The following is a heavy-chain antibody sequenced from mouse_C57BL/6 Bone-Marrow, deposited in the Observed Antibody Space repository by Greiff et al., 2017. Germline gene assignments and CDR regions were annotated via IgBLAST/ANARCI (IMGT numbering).Heavy chain of an antibody. CDR2: ISRGGSYT. J-gene: IGHJ4*01. CDR3: ASRDYGKDYYAKDW. CDR1: GFTFSSYG. V-gene: IGHV5-6*01. Sequence: EVQLMESGGDLVKPGGSLKLSCAASGFTFSSYGMSWVRQTPDKRLEWVATISRGGSYTYYTDSVKGRSTISRDNAKNTLYLQMSSLKAEDTAMYCCASRDYGKDYYAKDWWGPGTSDTVSS. D-gene: IGHD1-1*01.